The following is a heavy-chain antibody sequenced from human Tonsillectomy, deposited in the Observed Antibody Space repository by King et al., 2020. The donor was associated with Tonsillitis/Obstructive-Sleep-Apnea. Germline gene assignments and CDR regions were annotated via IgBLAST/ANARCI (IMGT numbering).Heavy chain of an antibody. Sequence: VQLVESGGGLVQPGRSLRLSCAASGFTFDDYAIHWVRQAPGKGLEWVSSISLNSGSIGYADSVKGRFTISRDNAKNSLYLQMNTLGAEETDLYYCAKSAGSGIAAPQDAFDIWVQGTMVTVSS. CDR2: ISLNSGSI. D-gene: IGHD6-6*01. J-gene: IGHJ3*02. V-gene: IGHV3-9*01. CDR1: GFTFDDYA. CDR3: AKSAGSGIAAPQDAFDI.